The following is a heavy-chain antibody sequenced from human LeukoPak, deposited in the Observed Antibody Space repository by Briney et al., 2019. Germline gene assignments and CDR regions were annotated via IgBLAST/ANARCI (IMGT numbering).Heavy chain of an antibody. CDR2: ISYDGSNK. CDR1: GFTFSSYA. CDR3: ARVYYDFWSGYQYYYYYMDV. Sequence: SGGSLRLSCAASGFTFSSYAMHWVRQAPGKGLEWVAVISYDGSNKYYADSVKGRFTISRDNAKNSLYLQMNSLRAEDTALYYCARVYYDFWSGYQYYYYYMDVWGKGTTVTVSS. J-gene: IGHJ6*03. V-gene: IGHV3-30*04. D-gene: IGHD3-3*01.